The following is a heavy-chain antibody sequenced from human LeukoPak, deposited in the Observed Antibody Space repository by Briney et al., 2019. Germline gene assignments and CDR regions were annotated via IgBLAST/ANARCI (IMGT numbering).Heavy chain of an antibody. CDR1: GFAFDDFA. J-gene: IGHJ4*02. Sequence: GGSLRLSCTTSGFAFDDFAMSRARQPAGKGLEWVGFIRRRAYGGAAEYAASVKGRFIISRDDSKGIAYLQMNSLKTEDTAVYYCSRNGLVDFDYWGQGSRVIVSP. CDR2: IRRRAYGGAA. V-gene: IGHV3-49*04. CDR3: SRNGLVDFDY.